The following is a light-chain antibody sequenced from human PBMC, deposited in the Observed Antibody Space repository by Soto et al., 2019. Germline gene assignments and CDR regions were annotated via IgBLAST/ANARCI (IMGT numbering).Light chain of an antibody. CDR3: QQTYNTPYT. CDR1: QTISTY. V-gene: IGKV1-39*01. J-gene: IGKJ2*01. Sequence: DIQMTQSPSSLSASVGDRVTITCRASQTISTYLNWYQQKPGNAPDLLIYGASSLQSGVPSRFSGSGSGTDFTLTISSLHPEDFATYFCQQTYNTPYTFGQGTKLEI. CDR2: GAS.